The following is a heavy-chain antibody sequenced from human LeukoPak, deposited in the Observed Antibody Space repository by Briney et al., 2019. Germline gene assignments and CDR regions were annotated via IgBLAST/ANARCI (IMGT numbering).Heavy chain of an antibody. CDR3: AKDRNKGAAIYYFDS. Sequence: GGSLRLSCAASGFTFSTYAMHWVRQAPGKGLDWVAVIANDGRDKHYADSVKGRFTISRDNSKNTLYLQMDSLRAEDTAVYYCAKDRNKGAAIYYFDSWGQGTLVTVSP. V-gene: IGHV3-30*18. D-gene: IGHD3-3*02. J-gene: IGHJ4*02. CDR1: GFTFSTYA. CDR2: IANDGRDK.